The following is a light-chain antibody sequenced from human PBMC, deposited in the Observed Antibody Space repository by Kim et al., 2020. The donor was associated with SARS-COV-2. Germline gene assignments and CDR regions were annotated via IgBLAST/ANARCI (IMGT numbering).Light chain of an antibody. CDR2: EAS. CDR3: QQYDGLST. Sequence: SASIGERVPSTCRASHNINIGLAWYQQKPGKAPNLLIYEASTLESGVPSRFSGSGSGTEFTLTINSLQPDDFATYYCQQYDGLSTFGQGTKVDIK. J-gene: IGKJ1*01. CDR1: HNINIG. V-gene: IGKV1-5*01.